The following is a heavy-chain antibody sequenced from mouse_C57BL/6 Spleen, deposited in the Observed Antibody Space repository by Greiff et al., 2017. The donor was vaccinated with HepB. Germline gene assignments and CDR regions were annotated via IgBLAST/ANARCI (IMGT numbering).Heavy chain of an antibody. V-gene: IGHV1-62-2*01. J-gene: IGHJ4*01. Sequence: VKLQESGAELVKPGASVKLSCKASGYTFTEYTIHWVKQRSGQGLEWIGWFYPGSGSIKYNEKFKDKATLTADKSSSTVYMELSRLTSEDSAVYFCARHEDYYGSSYYAMDYWGQGTSVTVSS. CDR3: ARHEDYYGSSYYAMDY. D-gene: IGHD1-1*01. CDR2: FYPGSGSI. CDR1: GYTFTEYT.